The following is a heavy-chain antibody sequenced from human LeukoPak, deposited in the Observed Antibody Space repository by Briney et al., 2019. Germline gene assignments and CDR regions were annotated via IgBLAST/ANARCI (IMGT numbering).Heavy chain of an antibody. CDR1: GFTFSNAW. CDR3: ARGPKPSRMTRLYPEYFDY. Sequence: GGSLRLSCAASGFTFSNAWMSWVRQAPGKGLEYVSAISSNGGSTYYANSVKGRFTISRDNSKNTLYLQMGSLRAEDMAVYYCARGPKPSRMTRLYPEYFDYWGQGTLVTVSS. J-gene: IGHJ4*02. CDR2: ISSNGGST. V-gene: IGHV3-64*01. D-gene: IGHD2-2*01.